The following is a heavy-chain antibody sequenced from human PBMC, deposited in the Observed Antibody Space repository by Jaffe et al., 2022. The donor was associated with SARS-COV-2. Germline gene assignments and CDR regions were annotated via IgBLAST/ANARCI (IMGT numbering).Heavy chain of an antibody. CDR1: GFTFSSYS. V-gene: IGHV3-48*02. Sequence: EVQLAESGGALVQPGGSLRLSCVASGFTFSSYSMNWIRQAPGKGLEWVSYISTSGATTYYADSVKGRFTISRDNAKNSLYLQMNSLRDEDTAVYYCARGIVARGDYWGQGTLVTVSS. CDR2: ISTSGATT. D-gene: IGHD3-10*01. CDR3: ARGIVARGDY. J-gene: IGHJ4*02.